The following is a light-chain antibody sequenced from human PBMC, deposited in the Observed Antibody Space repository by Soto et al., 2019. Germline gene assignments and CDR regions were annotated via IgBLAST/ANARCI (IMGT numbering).Light chain of an antibody. J-gene: IGKJ4*01. V-gene: IGKV3-20*01. CDR3: QQLSSYQLT. CDR2: DAS. CDR1: QTVRNNY. Sequence: EFVLTQSPGTLSLSPGERATLSCRASQTVRNNYLAWYQQKPGQAPRLLIYDASSRATGIPDRFRGGGSGTDFTLTISRLEPEDFAVYYCQQLSSYQLTFGGGTKVEIK.